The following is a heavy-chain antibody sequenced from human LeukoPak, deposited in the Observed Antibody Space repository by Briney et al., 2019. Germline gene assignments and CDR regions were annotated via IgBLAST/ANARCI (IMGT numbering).Heavy chain of an antibody. D-gene: IGHD3-10*01. J-gene: IGHJ4*02. Sequence: AGGPLRLSCAASGITFSSCGMHWVRQAPGKGLEWVAVIWYDGSNKYYADSVKGRFTISRDNSKNTLYLQMNSLRAEDTAVYYCASGLHAGFDYWGQGTLVTVSS. CDR3: ASGLHAGFDY. CDR2: IWYDGSNK. V-gene: IGHV3-33*01. CDR1: GITFSSCG.